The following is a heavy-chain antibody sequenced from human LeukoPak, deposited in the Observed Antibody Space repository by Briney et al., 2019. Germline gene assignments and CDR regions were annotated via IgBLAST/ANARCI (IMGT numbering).Heavy chain of an antibody. CDR3: ARKLRLGGNWFDP. V-gene: IGHV1-69*13. D-gene: IGHD1-26*01. Sequence: SVKVSCKTSGGTFSSYAITWVRQAPGQGLEWMGKIIPISGTTNYAQKFQGRVTFTADESTSTAYMELSSLRSEDTALYYCARKLRLGGNWFDPWGQGTLVTVSS. CDR2: IIPISGTT. CDR1: GGTFSSYA. J-gene: IGHJ5*02.